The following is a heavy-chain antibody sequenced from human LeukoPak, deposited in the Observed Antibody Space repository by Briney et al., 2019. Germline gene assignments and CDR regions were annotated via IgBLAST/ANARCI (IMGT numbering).Heavy chain of an antibody. J-gene: IGHJ3*02. CDR3: ARTYNWNDYYAFDI. Sequence: GGSLRLSCAASGFTFSSYWMHWVRQAPGKGLVWVSRINSDGSSTSCADSVKGRFTVSRDNAKNTLYLQMNSLRAEDTAVYYCARTYNWNDYYAFDIWGQGTMVTVSS. CDR2: INSDGSST. D-gene: IGHD1-20*01. V-gene: IGHV3-74*01. CDR1: GFTFSSYW.